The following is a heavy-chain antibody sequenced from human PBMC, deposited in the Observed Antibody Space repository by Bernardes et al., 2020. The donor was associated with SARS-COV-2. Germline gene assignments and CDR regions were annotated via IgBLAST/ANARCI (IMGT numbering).Heavy chain of an antibody. Sequence: SETLSLTCTVSGGSISSGSYYWSWIRQPAGKGLEWIGRIYTSGSTNYNPSLKSRVTISVDTSKNQFSLKLSSVTAADTAVYYCARDLSPSFTIFGVVRAGNSFDPWGQGTLVTVS. CDR2: IYTSGST. CDR3: ARDLSPSFTIFGVVRAGNSFDP. CDR1: GGSISSGSYY. V-gene: IGHV4-61*02. D-gene: IGHD3-3*01. J-gene: IGHJ5*02.